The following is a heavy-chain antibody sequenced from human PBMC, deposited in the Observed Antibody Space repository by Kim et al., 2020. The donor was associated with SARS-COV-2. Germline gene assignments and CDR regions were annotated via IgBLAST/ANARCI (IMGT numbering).Heavy chain of an antibody. Sequence: ASVKVSCKASGYTFTGYYMHWVRQAPGQGLEWMGRINPNSGGTNYAQKFQGRVTMTRDTSISTAYMELSRLRSDDTAVYYCARGEDYYDSSGYYYCWFDPWGQGTLVTVSS. D-gene: IGHD3-22*01. V-gene: IGHV1-2*06. CDR2: INPNSGGT. J-gene: IGHJ5*02. CDR1: GYTFTGYY. CDR3: ARGEDYYDSSGYYYCWFDP.